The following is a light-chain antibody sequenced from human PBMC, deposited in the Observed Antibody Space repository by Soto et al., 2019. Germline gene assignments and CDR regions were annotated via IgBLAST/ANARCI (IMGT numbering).Light chain of an antibody. CDR2: WAS. CDR1: QSVLYSSNNKNY. J-gene: IGKJ2*01. Sequence: DIVMTQSPDSLAVSLGERATINCKSSQSVLYSSNNKNYLAWYQQKPGQPPKLLIYWASTRESGVPYRFSVSGSGTDVTLTISSLQAEDVAVYYCQQYYSTPDTFGQGTKLEIK. V-gene: IGKV4-1*01. CDR3: QQYYSTPDT.